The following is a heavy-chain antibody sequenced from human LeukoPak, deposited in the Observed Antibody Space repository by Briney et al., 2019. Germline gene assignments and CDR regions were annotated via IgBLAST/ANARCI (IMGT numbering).Heavy chain of an antibody. J-gene: IGHJ5*02. D-gene: IGHD1-14*01. CDR3: ARGRKAGSSFDP. V-gene: IGHV4-59*12. CDR1: GGSISSYY. Sequence: PSETLSLTCTVSGGSISSYYWSWIRQPPGKGLEWIGYIYHSGSTYYNPSLKSRVTISVDRSKNQFSLKLSSVTAADTAVYYCARGRKAGSSFDPWGQGTLVTVSS. CDR2: IYHSGST.